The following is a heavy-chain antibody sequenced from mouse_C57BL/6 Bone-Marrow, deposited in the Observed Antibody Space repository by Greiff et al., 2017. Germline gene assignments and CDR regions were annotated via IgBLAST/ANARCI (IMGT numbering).Heavy chain of an antibody. Sequence: VQLQQPGAELVMPGASVKLSCKASGYTFTSYWMHWVKQRPGQGLEWIGEIDPSDSYTNYNQKFTGKSTLTVDKSSRTAYMQLSSLTSEDSAFYYCASSNYGYFDVWGTGTTVTVSS. CDR1: GYTFTSYW. J-gene: IGHJ1*03. D-gene: IGHD2-5*01. CDR3: ASSNYGYFDV. V-gene: IGHV1-69*01. CDR2: IDPSDSYT.